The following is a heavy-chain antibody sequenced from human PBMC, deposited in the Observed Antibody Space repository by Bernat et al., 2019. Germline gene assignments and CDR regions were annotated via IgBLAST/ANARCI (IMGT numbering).Heavy chain of an antibody. J-gene: IGHJ3*02. CDR2: IWYDGSNK. CDR1: GFTFSSYG. V-gene: IGHV3-33*01. Sequence: QVQLVESGGGVVQPGRSLRLSCAASGFTFSSYGMHWVRQAPGKGLEWVAVIWYDGSNKYYADSVKGRFTISRDNSKNTLYLQMNSPRAEDTAVYYCASLFSPVGAFDIWGQGTMVTVSS. CDR3: ASLFSPVGAFDI. D-gene: IGHD1-26*01.